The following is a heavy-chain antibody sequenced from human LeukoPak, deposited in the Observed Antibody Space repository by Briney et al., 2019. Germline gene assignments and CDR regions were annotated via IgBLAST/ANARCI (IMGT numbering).Heavy chain of an antibody. J-gene: IGHJ6*03. CDR3: ARDPRGRCSGGSCYRGSYYYYMDV. D-gene: IGHD2-15*01. CDR1: GFTFSSYA. V-gene: IGHV3-30*01. CDR2: ISYDGSNK. Sequence: PGRSLRLSCAASGFTFSSYAMHWVRQAPSKGLEWVAVISYDGSNKYYADSVKGRFTISRDNSKNTLYLQMNSLRAEDTAVYYCARDPRGRCSGGSCYRGSYYYYMDVWGKGTTVTVSS.